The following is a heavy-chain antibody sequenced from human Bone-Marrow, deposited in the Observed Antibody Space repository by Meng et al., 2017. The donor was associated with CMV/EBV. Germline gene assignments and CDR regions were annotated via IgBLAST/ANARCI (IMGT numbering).Heavy chain of an antibody. D-gene: IGHD2-2*02. CDR3: ARGLTPAAINWCDP. Sequence: SEPLSLTCTVSGGSISSSSYYWGWIRQPPGKGLEWIGSIYYSGSTYYNPSLKSRVTISVDTSKNQFSLKLSSVTAADTAVYYCARGLTPAAINWCDPWGQGNPVNVDS. CDR2: IYYSGST. J-gene: IGHJ5*02. CDR1: GGSISSSSYY. V-gene: IGHV4-39*07.